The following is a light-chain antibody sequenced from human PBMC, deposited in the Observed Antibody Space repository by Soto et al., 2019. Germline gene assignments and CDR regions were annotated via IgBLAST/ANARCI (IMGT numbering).Light chain of an antibody. CDR3: CSYAGSSTLV. Sequence: QSALTQPASVSGSPGQSITISCTGTSSDVGSYNLVSWYQQHPGKAPKLMIDEGSKRPSGVSNRFSGSKSGNTASLTSSGIQAEDEADYYCCSYAGSSTLVFGGGTKLTVL. CDR1: SSDVGSYNL. CDR2: EGS. V-gene: IGLV2-23*01. J-gene: IGLJ2*01.